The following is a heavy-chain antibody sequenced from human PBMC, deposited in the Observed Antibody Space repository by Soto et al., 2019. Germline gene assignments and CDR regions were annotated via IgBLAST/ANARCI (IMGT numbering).Heavy chain of an antibody. CDR1: GGSISSADSH. CDR3: VRVRPGTSEYDY. CDR2: ISYSGST. V-gene: IGHV4-30-4*01. J-gene: IGHJ4*02. Sequence: QVQLQESGPGLVKPSQTLSLICTVSGGSISSADSHWSWIRQPPGTGLEWIGYISYSGSTSYTPSLKSRVTISLDTSKNQFSLRLNSVTAADTAVYYCVRVRPGTSEYDYWGQGTLVTVSS. D-gene: IGHD1-1*01.